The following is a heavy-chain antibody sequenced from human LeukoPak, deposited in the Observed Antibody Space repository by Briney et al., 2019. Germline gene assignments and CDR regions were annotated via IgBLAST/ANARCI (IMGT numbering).Heavy chain of an antibody. J-gene: IGHJ4*02. CDR2: IYHSGTT. V-gene: IGHV4-4*02. CDR3: ARTFLASPLDY. Sequence: PSGTLSLTCAVSGDSVSSSLWWSWVRQPPGKGLEWIGEIYHSGTTHYSPSLESRVTMSVDRSKNQFSLKLSSVTAADTAVYYCARTFLASPLDYWGQGILVTVSS. CDR1: GDSVSSSLW. D-gene: IGHD3-3*02.